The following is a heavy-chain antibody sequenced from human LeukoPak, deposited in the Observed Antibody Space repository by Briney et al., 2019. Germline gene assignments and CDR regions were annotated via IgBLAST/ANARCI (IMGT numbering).Heavy chain of an antibody. CDR3: ARGVVVAATWTANWFDP. CDR1: GGSISSGGYS. J-gene: IGHJ5*01. D-gene: IGHD2-15*01. V-gene: IGHV4-30-2*01. Sequence: SETLSLTCAVSGGSISSGGYSWSWIRQPPGKGLEWIGYIYHSGSTYYNPSLKSRVTISVDRSKNQFSLKLSSVTAADTAVYYCARGVVVAATWTANWFDPWGQGTTVSVSS. CDR2: IYHSGST.